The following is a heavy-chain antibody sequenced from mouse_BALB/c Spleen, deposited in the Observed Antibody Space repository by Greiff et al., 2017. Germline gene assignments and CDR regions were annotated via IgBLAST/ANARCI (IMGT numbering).Heavy chain of an antibody. D-gene: IGHD2-4*01. V-gene: IGHV5-6-4*01. CDR1: GFTFSSYT. J-gene: IGHJ2*01. CDR3: TREDYDYDYFDY. CDR2: ISSGGSYT. Sequence: EVKVEESGGGLVKPGGSLKLSCAASGFTFSSYTMSWVRQTPEKRLEWVATISSGGSYTYYPDSVKGRFTISRDNAKNTLYLQMSSLKSEDTAMYYCTREDYDYDYFDYWGQGTTLTVSS.